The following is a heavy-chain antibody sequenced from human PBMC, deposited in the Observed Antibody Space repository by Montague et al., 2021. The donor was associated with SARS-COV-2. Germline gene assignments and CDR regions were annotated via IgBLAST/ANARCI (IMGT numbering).Heavy chain of an antibody. D-gene: IGHD3-10*01. V-gene: IGHV4-34*01. CDR3: ARRGSSVWGVTVSAGLDY. CDR1: GGSFSGYY. Sequence: SETRSLTCAVYGGSFSGYYWSWIRQPPAKGLEWIGEINQSGRTNNNPSLKSRVIISVDTSKNQFSLKLSSVTAADTAVYYCARRGSSVWGVTVSAGLDYWGQGILVIVSS. J-gene: IGHJ4*02. CDR2: INQSGRT.